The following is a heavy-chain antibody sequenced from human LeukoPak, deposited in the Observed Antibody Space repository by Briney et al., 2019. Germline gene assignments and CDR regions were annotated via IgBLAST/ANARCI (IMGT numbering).Heavy chain of an antibody. Sequence: PGGSLRLSCAASGFTFSSYTMSWVRQAPGKGLEWVSTITTSDGNTYYADSVKGRFTVSRDNSKNTLFLQMNSLRAEETAVYYCAKVLSGYYDRIFDYWGQGTLGTVSS. V-gene: IGHV3-23*01. CDR3: AKVLSGYYDRIFDY. CDR1: GFTFSSYT. J-gene: IGHJ4*02. CDR2: ITTSDGNT. D-gene: IGHD3-3*01.